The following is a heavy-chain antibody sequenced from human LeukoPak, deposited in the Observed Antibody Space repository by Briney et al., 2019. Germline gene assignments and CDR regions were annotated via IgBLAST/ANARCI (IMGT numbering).Heavy chain of an antibody. D-gene: IGHD4-11*01. CDR3: VGRTYSDYFFDY. CDR2: IYYSGST. Sequence: KASETLSLTCTVSGGSISSSSYYWGWIRQPPGKGLEWIGSIYYSGSTYYNPSLKCRVTMSVDTSKNQFSLNLNSVTAADTAVYHCVGRTYSDYFFDYWGQGTLVTVSS. V-gene: IGHV4-39*07. J-gene: IGHJ4*02. CDR1: GGSISSSSYY.